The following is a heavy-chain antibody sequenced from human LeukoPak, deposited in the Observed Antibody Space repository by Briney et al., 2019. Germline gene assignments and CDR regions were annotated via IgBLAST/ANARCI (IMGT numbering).Heavy chain of an antibody. Sequence: PGGSLRLSCAASGITFSSFAMSWVRHAPGKGLEWVSAVGGNGDNTYYADSVKGRFTISRDNSKNTLYLQMNSLRAEDTAMYYCARNILFAFDIWGQGTMVTVSS. V-gene: IGHV3-23*01. J-gene: IGHJ3*02. CDR3: ARNILFAFDI. CDR1: GITFSSFA. CDR2: VGGNGDNT.